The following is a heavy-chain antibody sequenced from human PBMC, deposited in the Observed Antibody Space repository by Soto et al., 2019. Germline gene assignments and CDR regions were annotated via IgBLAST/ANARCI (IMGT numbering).Heavy chain of an antibody. D-gene: IGHD3-3*01. CDR2: INPDGSET. J-gene: IGHJ5*01. CDR1: EFSFSNLW. V-gene: IGHV3-7*01. Sequence: HLEESGGTLVQPGGSLRLSCVASEFSFSNLWMTWVRQASGKGLEFLATINPDGSETYYVESAKGRFTISRDNAKNSVSLHMNSLGVEDTGLYYCTTDLNWSGTWGQGTMVTVSS. CDR3: TTDLNWSGT.